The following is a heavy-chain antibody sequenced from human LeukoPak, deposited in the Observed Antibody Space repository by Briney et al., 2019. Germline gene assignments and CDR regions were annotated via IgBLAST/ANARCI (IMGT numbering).Heavy chain of an antibody. CDR2: ISGSGGST. D-gene: IGHD6-19*01. V-gene: IGHV3-23*01. CDR3: AKDPHSSGWYRNWFDP. Sequence: GGSLRLSCAASGFTFNRYNMNWVRQAPGKGLEWVSAISGSGGSTYYADSVKGRFTISRDNSKNTLYLQMNSLRAEDTAVYYCAKDPHSSGWYRNWFDPWGQGTLVTVSS. CDR1: GFTFNRYN. J-gene: IGHJ5*02.